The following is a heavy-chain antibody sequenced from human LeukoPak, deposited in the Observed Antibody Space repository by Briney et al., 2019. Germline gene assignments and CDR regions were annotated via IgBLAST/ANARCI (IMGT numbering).Heavy chain of an antibody. D-gene: IGHD5-12*01. CDR2: IHYSGST. V-gene: IGHV4-59*01. CDR3: ARDLLPEISGYDGI. CDR1: GGSISSYY. Sequence: SETLSLTCTVSGGSISSYYWSWIRQPPGKGLVWIGYIHYSGSTNYSPSLKSRVTISVDTSKNQFSLKLSSVTAADTAVYYCARDLLPEISGYDGIWGQGTLVTVSS. J-gene: IGHJ4*02.